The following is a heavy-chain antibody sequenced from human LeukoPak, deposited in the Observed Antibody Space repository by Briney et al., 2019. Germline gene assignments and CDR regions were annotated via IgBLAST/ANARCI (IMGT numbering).Heavy chain of an antibody. CDR2: IYNSGST. CDR1: GYSISSGYY. Sequence: SETLSLTCTVSGYSISSGYYWGRIRQSPGKGLEWIGSIYNSGSTYYNPSLKSRITISVDTSKNQFSLRLRSVTAADTATYYCARDRLWIEPLDYWGQGTLVIVSS. V-gene: IGHV4-38-2*02. J-gene: IGHJ4*02. CDR3: ARDRLWIEPLDY. D-gene: IGHD5-18*01.